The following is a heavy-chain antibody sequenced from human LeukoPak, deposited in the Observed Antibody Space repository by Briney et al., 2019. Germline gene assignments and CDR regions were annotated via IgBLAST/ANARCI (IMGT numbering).Heavy chain of an antibody. J-gene: IGHJ4*02. V-gene: IGHV3-66*02. CDR3: ASNGGNSGIFLQLDY. CDR1: GFTIGTNY. D-gene: IGHD7-27*01. Sequence: GGSLRLSCAASGFTIGTNYQSWVRQAPGKGLEWVSVIYSGGNKYSADSVKGRFTISRDNSKNTLYLQMNSLRVEDTAVYYCASNGGNSGIFLQLDYWGQGTLVTVSS. CDR2: IYSGGNK.